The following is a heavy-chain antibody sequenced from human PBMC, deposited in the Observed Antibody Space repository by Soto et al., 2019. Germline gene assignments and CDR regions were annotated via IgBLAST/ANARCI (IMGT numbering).Heavy chain of an antibody. J-gene: IGHJ5*02. CDR1: GYIFTSYG. CDR2: MSPYNGNT. D-gene: IGHD3-16*02. V-gene: IGHV1-18*01. CDR3: ARSSAGVFGIVIEGSNWLAP. Sequence: ASVKVSCKTSGYIFTSYGMSWVRQAPGQGLEWMGWMSPYNGNTHYAQNFQGRVTMTADTSTSTAYMELRSLRSEDTAVYYCARSSAGVFGIVIEGSNWLAPWGQGSLVTVSS.